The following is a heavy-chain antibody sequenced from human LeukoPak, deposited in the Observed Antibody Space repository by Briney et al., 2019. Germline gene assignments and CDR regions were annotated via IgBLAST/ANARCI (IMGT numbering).Heavy chain of an antibody. Sequence: ASVKVSCKASGYTFTGHYMHWVRQAPGQGLEWMGWINPNSGGTNYAQKFQGRVTMTRDTSISTAYMELSRLRSDDTAVYYCARGQVLGYCSSTSCYEYFDYWGQGTLVTVSS. V-gene: IGHV1-2*02. CDR1: GYTFTGHY. CDR2: INPNSGGT. J-gene: IGHJ4*02. CDR3: ARGQVLGYCSSTSCYEYFDY. D-gene: IGHD2-2*01.